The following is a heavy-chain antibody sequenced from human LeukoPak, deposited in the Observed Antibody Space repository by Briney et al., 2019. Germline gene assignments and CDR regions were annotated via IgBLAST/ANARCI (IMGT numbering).Heavy chain of an antibody. D-gene: IGHD6-19*01. CDR1: GGSISSGGYY. CDR3: ARHGRITVAGKRNTFDN. J-gene: IGHJ4*02. V-gene: IGHV4-39*01. CDR2: IYYSGST. Sequence: SETLSLTCAVPGGSISSGGYYWGWIRQPPGEGLECIGSIYYSGSTYYNPSLKNRVTIAVDTSKNQFSLKLRSVTAADTAVYYCARHGRITVAGKRNTFDNWGQGTLVTVSS.